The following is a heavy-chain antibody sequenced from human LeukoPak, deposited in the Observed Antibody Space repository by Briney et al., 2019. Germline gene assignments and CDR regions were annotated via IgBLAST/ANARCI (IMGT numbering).Heavy chain of an antibody. V-gene: IGHV4-30-2*01. CDR2: INHSGST. J-gene: IGHJ5*02. Sequence: SQTLSLTCAVSGGSISSGGYSWSWIRQPPGKGLEWIGEINHSGSTNYNPSLKSRVTISVDTSKNQFSLKLSSVTAADTAVYYCARGRPTVTSYNWFDPWGQGTLVTVSS. D-gene: IGHD4-17*01. CDR3: ARGRPTVTSYNWFDP. CDR1: GGSISSGGYS.